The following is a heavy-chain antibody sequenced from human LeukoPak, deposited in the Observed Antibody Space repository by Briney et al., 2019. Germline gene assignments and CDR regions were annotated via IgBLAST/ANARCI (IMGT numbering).Heavy chain of an antibody. CDR1: GYSFTSYW. CDR3: ARYMGYCSSTSCPGYWFDP. CDR2: IYPGDSDT. J-gene: IGHJ5*02. D-gene: IGHD2-2*01. V-gene: IGHV5-51*01. Sequence: GESLKISCKGSGYSFTSYWIGWVRQMPGKGLEWMGIIYPGDSDTRYSPSFQGQVTISADKSISTAYLQWSSLKASDTAMYYCARYMGYCSSTSCPGYWFDPWGQGTPVTVSS.